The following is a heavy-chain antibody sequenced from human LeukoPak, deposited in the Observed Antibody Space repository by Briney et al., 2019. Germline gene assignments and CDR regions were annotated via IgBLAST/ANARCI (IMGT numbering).Heavy chain of an antibody. D-gene: IGHD6-13*01. J-gene: IGHJ5*02. Sequence: GGSLRLSCAASGFTFSIYAMSWVRQAPGKGLEWVSAISDSGGSTYYADSVKGRFTISRDNSKDTLYLQMNSLRAEDTAVYYCAKGPPIAAAGNNWFDPWGQGTLVTVSS. CDR2: ISDSGGST. CDR3: AKGPPIAAAGNNWFDP. CDR1: GFTFSIYA. V-gene: IGHV3-23*01.